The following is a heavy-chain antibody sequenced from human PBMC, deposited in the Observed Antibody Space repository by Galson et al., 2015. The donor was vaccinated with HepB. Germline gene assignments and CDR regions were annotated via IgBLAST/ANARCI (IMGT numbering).Heavy chain of an antibody. Sequence: SLRLSCAASGFTFSSYSMNWVRQAPGKGLEWVSSISSSSSYIYYADSVKGRFTVSRDNAKNSLYPQMNSLRGEDSAVYYCSRHASNKYGISPTGTSNYYGVDVWGQGTTVSVSS. J-gene: IGHJ6*02. V-gene: IGHV3-21*06. CDR3: SRHASNKYGISPTGTSNYYGVDV. CDR1: GFTFSSYS. CDR2: ISSSSSYI. D-gene: IGHD6-13*01.